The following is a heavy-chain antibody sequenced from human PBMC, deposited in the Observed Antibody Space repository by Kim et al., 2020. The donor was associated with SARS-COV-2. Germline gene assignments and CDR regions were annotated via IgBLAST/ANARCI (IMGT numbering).Heavy chain of an antibody. D-gene: IGHD2-21*01. CDR3: ARNNLLLDY. V-gene: IGHV3-48*03. CDR1: GYFFSSYE. Sequence: GGSLRLSCAASGYFFSSYEVNWVRQAPGKGLEWVAYISTSGSATHYADSVKGRFTISRDDAKNSLYLQMNSLRAEDTAVYYCARNNLLLDYWGQGTPVTVSS. CDR2: ISTSGSAT. J-gene: IGHJ4*02.